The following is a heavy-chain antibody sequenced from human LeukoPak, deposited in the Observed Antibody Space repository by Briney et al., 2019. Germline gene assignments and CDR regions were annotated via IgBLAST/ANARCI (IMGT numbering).Heavy chain of an antibody. CDR2: IKQDGSEE. Sequence: GGSLRLSCAASGFTFTCCWMSWVRQTPGKGLEWVASIKQDGSEEFYADSVKGRFTISRDNAKNSLYLQVNSLRAEDTAVYYCARVPGVTRYFDSCGQGILVTVSS. J-gene: IGHJ4*02. D-gene: IGHD4-23*01. CDR1: GFTFTCCW. CDR3: ARVPGVTRYFDS. V-gene: IGHV3-7*01.